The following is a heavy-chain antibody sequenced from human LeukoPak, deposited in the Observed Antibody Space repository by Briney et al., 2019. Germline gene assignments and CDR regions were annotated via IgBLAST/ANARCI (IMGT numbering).Heavy chain of an antibody. Sequence: KSGGSLRLSSAASGFTFSSYSMNWVRQAPGKGLEWVSSISSSSSYIYYADSVKGRFTISRDNAKNSLYLQMNSLRAEDTAVYYCARGSGQWELLDYGMDVWGQGTTVTVSS. CDR2: ISSSSSYI. CDR1: GFTFSSYS. D-gene: IGHD1-26*01. CDR3: ARGSGQWELLDYGMDV. J-gene: IGHJ6*02. V-gene: IGHV3-21*01.